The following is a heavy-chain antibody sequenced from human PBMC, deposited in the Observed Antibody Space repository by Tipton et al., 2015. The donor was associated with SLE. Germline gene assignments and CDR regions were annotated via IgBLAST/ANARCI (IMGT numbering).Heavy chain of an antibody. D-gene: IGHD3-22*01. J-gene: IGHJ3*02. CDR2: IYYSGST. CDR3: AREGDYYDSSGLGAFDI. Sequence: LRLSCTVSGGSVSSSSYYWGWIRQPPGKGLEWIGSIYYSGSTNYNPSLESRVTISIDTSKNQFSLKVTSVTAADTAVYYCAREGDYYDSSGLGAFDIWGQGTMVTVSS. V-gene: IGHV4-39*07. CDR1: GGSVSSSSYY.